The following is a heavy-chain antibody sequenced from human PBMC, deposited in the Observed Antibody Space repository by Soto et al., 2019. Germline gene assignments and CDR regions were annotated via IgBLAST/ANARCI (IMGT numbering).Heavy chain of an antibody. V-gene: IGHV3-72*01. J-gene: IGHJ4*02. D-gene: IGHD1-26*01. CDR1: GFRFSDYY. Sequence: GGSLRLSCAASGFRFSDYYMDWVRQLPGIGLEWVGRTRNKANSYAAEYAPSVRGRFTISRHDSEDSMFLQLNGLKTEDTAVYYCARDTGGSYDFWGQGALVTVSS. CDR3: ARDTGGSYDF. CDR2: TRNKANSYAA.